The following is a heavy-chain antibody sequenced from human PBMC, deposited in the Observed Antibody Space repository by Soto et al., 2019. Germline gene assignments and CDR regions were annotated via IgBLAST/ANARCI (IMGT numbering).Heavy chain of an antibody. Sequence: GGSLRLSCAASGFTVSSNYMSWVRQAPGKGLEWVSVIYSGGSTYYADSVKGRFTISRDNSKNTLYLQMNSLRAEDTAVYYCARDHLLIPWFDPWGQGTLVTVSS. CDR1: GFTVSSNY. J-gene: IGHJ5*02. CDR3: ARDHLLIPWFDP. D-gene: IGHD3-22*01. CDR2: IYSGGST. V-gene: IGHV3-53*01.